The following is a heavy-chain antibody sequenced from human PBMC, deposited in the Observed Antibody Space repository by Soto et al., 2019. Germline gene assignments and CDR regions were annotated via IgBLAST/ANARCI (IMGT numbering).Heavy chain of an antibody. V-gene: IGHV3-21*01. CDR1: GFSFSSDS. Sequence: EVQLVESGGGLVKPGGSLRLSCAASGFSFSSDSMGWVRQAPGKGLEWVSSISSSGSFMNYADSVKGRFTISRDNAKNSLYLQMTSRKDEDTAVYYCAGDPPTGSTLDWFDSWGQGTLVTVSS. CDR3: AGDPPTGSTLDWFDS. J-gene: IGHJ5*01. D-gene: IGHD1-1*01. CDR2: ISSSGSFM.